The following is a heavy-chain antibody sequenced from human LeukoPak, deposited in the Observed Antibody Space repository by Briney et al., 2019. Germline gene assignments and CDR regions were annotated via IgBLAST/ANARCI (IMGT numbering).Heavy chain of an antibody. V-gene: IGHV1-46*01. CDR3: ARGTSGIYYYMDV. D-gene: IGHD6-25*01. J-gene: IGHJ6*03. CDR1: GYTFTSYY. CDR2: INPSGGST. Sequence: ASVKVSCKASGYTFTSYYMHWVRQAPGQGLEWMGIINPSGGSTSYAQKFQGRVTITRNTSISTAYMELSSLRSEDTAVYYCARGTSGIYYYMDVWGKGTTVTVSS.